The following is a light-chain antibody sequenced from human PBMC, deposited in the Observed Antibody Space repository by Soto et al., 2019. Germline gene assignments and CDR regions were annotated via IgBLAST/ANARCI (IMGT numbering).Light chain of an antibody. CDR1: SSDVGGYNY. Sequence: LTEPASVSGSPGQSMTISCTGTSSDVGGYNYVSWYQQHPGKAPKLMIYDVSNRPSGVSNRFSGSKSGNTASLTISGLQAEDEADYYCSSYTSSSTRVFGTGTKVTVL. CDR2: DVS. V-gene: IGLV2-14*01. CDR3: SSYTSSSTRV. J-gene: IGLJ1*01.